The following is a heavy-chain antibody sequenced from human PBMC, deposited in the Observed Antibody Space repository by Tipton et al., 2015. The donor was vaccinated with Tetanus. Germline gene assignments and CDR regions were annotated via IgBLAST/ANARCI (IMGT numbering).Heavy chain of an antibody. V-gene: IGHV4-59*01. CDR3: ARERIEAFYYHGLDV. CDR2: IYQNGDA. CDR1: GGSISSFY. D-gene: IGHD2-21*01. Sequence: LTCTVSGGSISSFYWYWIRQPPGKGLEWIAYIYQNGDANYNPSLQSRVTISVDTSKNQFSLQLAFVTAADTAIYYCARERIEAFYYHGLDVWGSGTTVTVSS. J-gene: IGHJ6*04.